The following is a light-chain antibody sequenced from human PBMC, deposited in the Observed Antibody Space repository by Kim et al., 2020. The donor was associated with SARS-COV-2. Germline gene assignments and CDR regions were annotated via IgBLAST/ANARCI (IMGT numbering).Light chain of an antibody. Sequence: GQPVTISRSGSRSKMKQSEVYWSQHFPGPAPTLVLHSNHQRPSGVPARFSASTSGTSASLTISGLRSEDEGHYYCASWDDRLPGRVFGGGTKLTVL. CDR1: RSKMKQSE. J-gene: IGLJ3*02. CDR2: SNH. V-gene: IGLV1-47*02. CDR3: ASWDDRLPGRV.